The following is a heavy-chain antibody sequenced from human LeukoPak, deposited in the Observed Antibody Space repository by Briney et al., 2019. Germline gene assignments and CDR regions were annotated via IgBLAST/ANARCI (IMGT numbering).Heavy chain of an antibody. Sequence: PGGSLRLSCAASGFTFNDYNMHWVRQAPGKGLEWVAFIQHDGSNYFYVDSVKGRFTISRDKSKNTLYLQMNSLRAEDTAVYYCAKDRLVPGSVLDYWGQRTLVTVSS. CDR1: GFTFNDYN. V-gene: IGHV3-30*02. D-gene: IGHD6-19*01. CDR2: IQHDGSNY. CDR3: AKDRLVPGSVLDY. J-gene: IGHJ4*02.